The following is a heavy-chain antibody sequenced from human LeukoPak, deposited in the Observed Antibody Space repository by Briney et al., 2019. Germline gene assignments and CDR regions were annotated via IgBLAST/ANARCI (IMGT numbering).Heavy chain of an antibody. CDR3: ARGGRYCSSTSCSGWFDP. D-gene: IGHD2-2*01. CDR1: GGSFSGYY. J-gene: IGHJ5*02. Sequence: PSETLSLTCAVYGGSFSGYYWSWIRQPPGKGLEWIGEINHSGSTNYNPSLKSRVTISVDTSKNQFSLKLSSVTAADTAVYYCARGGRYCSSTSCSGWFDPWGQGTLVTVSS. V-gene: IGHV4-34*01. CDR2: INHSGST.